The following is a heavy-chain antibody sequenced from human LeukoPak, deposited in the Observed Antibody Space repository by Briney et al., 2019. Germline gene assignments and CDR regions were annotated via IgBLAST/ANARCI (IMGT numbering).Heavy chain of an antibody. CDR3: ARAPFNRITMDRGVIGWFDP. Sequence: SVKVSCKASGGTFSSYAISWVRQAPGQGLEWMGGIIPIFGAANYAQKFQGRVTITADESTSTAYMELSSLRSEDTAVYYCARAPFNRITMDRGVIGWFDPWGQGTLVTVSS. CDR1: GGTFSSYA. V-gene: IGHV1-69*13. D-gene: IGHD3-10*01. J-gene: IGHJ5*02. CDR2: IIPIFGAA.